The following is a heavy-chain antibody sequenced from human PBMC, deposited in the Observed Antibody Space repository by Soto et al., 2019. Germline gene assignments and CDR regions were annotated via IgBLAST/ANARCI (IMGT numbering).Heavy chain of an antibody. D-gene: IGHD4-4*01. Sequence: GGSLRLSCAASGFTFSDYYMSWIRQAPGKGLEWVSYISSSGSTIYYADSVKGRFTISRDNAKNSLYLQMNSLRAEDTAVYYCARATYSNYIHSFGAFDIWGQGTMVTVSS. CDR3: ARATYSNYIHSFGAFDI. J-gene: IGHJ3*02. CDR2: ISSSGSTI. V-gene: IGHV3-11*01. CDR1: GFTFSDYY.